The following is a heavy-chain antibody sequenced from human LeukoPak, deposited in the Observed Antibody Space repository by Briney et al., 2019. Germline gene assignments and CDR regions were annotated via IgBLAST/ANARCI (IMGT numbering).Heavy chain of an antibody. CDR1: GGSISSYY. V-gene: IGHV4-59*08. D-gene: IGHD3-3*01. Sequence: SETLSLTCTVSGGSISSYYWSWIRQPPGKGLEWIGYIYYSGSTNYNPSLKSRVTISVDTSKNQFSLKLSSVTAADTAVYYCASRIGRYDFWSGYYTLFDYWGQGTLVTVSS. J-gene: IGHJ4*02. CDR2: IYYSGST. CDR3: ASRIGRYDFWSGYYTLFDY.